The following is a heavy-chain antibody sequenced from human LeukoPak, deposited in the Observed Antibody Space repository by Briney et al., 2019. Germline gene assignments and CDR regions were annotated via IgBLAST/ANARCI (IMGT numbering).Heavy chain of an antibody. CDR2: INHSGST. D-gene: IGHD6-19*01. V-gene: IGHV4-34*01. Sequence: SETLSLTCAVYGGSFSGYYWSWIRQPPGKGLEWIGEINHSGSTNYNPSLKSRVTISVDTSKNQFSLKLSSVTAADTAVYYCARLYSSGWCRIDYWGQGTLVTVSS. J-gene: IGHJ4*02. CDR3: ARLYSSGWCRIDY. CDR1: GGSFSGYY.